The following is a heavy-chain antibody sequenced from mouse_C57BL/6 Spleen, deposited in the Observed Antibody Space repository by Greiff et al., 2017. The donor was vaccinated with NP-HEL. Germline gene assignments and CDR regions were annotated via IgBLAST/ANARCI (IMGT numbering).Heavy chain of an antibody. Sequence: QVQLQQSGAELARPGASVKLSCKASGYTFTSYGISWVKQRTGQGLEWIGEIYPRSGNTYYNEKFKGKATLTADKSSSTAYMELRSLTSEDSAVYFCARKDDGYYDRGFAYWGQGTLVTVSA. D-gene: IGHD2-3*01. V-gene: IGHV1-81*01. CDR1: GYTFTSYG. J-gene: IGHJ3*01. CDR2: IYPRSGNT. CDR3: ARKDDGYYDRGFAY.